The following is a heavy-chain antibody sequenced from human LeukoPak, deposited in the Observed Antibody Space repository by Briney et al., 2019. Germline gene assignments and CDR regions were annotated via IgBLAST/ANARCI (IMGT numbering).Heavy chain of an antibody. J-gene: IGHJ4*02. CDR1: GCTISSGGYY. CDR2: IYYSGST. D-gene: IGHD3-3*01. CDR3: AREGRFDDFWSGYIDY. V-gene: IGHV4-31*03. Sequence: PSETLSLTCTVSGCTISSGGYYWSCIRQHPGKGLEWIGYIYYSGSTYYNPSLKSRVTISVDTSKNQFSLKLSSVTAADTAVYYCAREGRFDDFWSGYIDYWGQGTLVTVSS.